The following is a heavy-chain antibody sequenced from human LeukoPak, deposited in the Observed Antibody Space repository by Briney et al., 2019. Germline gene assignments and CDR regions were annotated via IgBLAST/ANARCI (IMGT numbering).Heavy chain of an antibody. CDR2: ISAYNGNT. CDR3: ARDLVVRGLRPNWFDP. J-gene: IGHJ5*02. Sequence: ASVKVSCKASGYTFTSYGISWVRQAPGQGLEGMGWISAYNGNTNYAQKLQGRVTMTTDTSTSTAYMELRSLRSDDTAVYYCARDLVVRGLRPNWFDPWGQGTLVTVSS. CDR1: GYTFTSYG. D-gene: IGHD3-10*01. V-gene: IGHV1-18*01.